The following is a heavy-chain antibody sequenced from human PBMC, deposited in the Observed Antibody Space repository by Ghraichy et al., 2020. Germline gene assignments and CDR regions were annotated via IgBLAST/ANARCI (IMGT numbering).Heavy chain of an antibody. CDR1: GFTVSSNY. D-gene: IGHD1-26*01. CDR2: IYSGGST. V-gene: IGHV3-53*01. Sequence: GGSLRLSCAASGFTVSSNYMSWVRQAPGKGLEWVSVIYSGGSTYYADSVKGRFTISRDNSKNTLYLQMNSLRAEDTAVYYCARGPPFRLSGSYPTPEYFQHWGQGTLVTVSS. J-gene: IGHJ1*01. CDR3: ARGPPFRLSGSYPTPEYFQH.